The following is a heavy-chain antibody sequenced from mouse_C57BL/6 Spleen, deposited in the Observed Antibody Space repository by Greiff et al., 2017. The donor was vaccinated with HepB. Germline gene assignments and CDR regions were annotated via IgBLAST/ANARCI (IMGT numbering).Heavy chain of an antibody. Sequence: VQLKESGPELVKPGASVKISCKASGYSFTGYYMNWVKQSPEKSLEWIGEINPSTGGTTYNQKFKAKATLTVDKSSSTAYMQLKSLTSEDSAVYYCARTHYYGRGYYFDYWGQGTTLTVSS. V-gene: IGHV1-42*01. CDR1: GYSFTGYY. D-gene: IGHD1-1*01. J-gene: IGHJ2*01. CDR3: ARTHYYGRGYYFDY. CDR2: INPSTGGT.